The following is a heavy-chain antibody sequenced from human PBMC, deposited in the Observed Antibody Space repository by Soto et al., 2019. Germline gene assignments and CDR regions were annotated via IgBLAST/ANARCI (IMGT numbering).Heavy chain of an antibody. CDR2: ISGSGGST. Sequence: EVQLLESGGGLVQPGGSLRLSCAASGFTFSSYAMSWVRQAPGKGLEWVSAISGSGGSTYYADSMKGRFTISRDNSKNTLYLQMNSLRAEDTAVYYCAKAQQLVSGFDYWGQGTLVTVSS. CDR1: GFTFSSYA. J-gene: IGHJ4*02. V-gene: IGHV3-23*01. D-gene: IGHD6-6*01. CDR3: AKAQQLVSGFDY.